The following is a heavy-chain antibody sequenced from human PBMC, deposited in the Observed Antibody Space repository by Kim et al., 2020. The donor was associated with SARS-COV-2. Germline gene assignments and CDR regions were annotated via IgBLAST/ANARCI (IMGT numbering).Heavy chain of an antibody. V-gene: IGHV4-39*01. Sequence: SETLSLTCTVSGGSISSSSYYWGWIRQPPGKGLEWIGSIYYSGSTYYNPSLKSRVTISVDTSKNQFSLKLSSVTAADTAVYYCARPGGDWNYVAGRAFDIWGQGTMVTVSS. CDR3: ARPGGDWNYVAGRAFDI. CDR2: IYYSGST. D-gene: IGHD1-7*01. CDR1: GGSISSSSYY. J-gene: IGHJ3*02.